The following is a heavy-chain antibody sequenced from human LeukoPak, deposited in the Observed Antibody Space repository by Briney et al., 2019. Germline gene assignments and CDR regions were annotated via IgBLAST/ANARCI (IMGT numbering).Heavy chain of an antibody. J-gene: IGHJ4*02. Sequence: RGSLRLSCAASGFTFSSYGMHWVRQAPGKGLEWVAVISYDGSNKYYADSVKGRFTISRDNSKNTLYLQMNSLRAEDTAVYYCAKGVGAALGFNDYWGQGTLVTVSS. CDR2: ISYDGSNK. CDR3: AKGVGAALGFNDY. D-gene: IGHD1-26*01. V-gene: IGHV3-30*18. CDR1: GFTFSSYG.